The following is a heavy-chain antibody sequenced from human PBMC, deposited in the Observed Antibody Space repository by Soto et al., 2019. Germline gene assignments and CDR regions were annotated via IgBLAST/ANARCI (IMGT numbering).Heavy chain of an antibody. CDR3: VKSGDNYNLLDY. CDR1: GFTLSYHY. V-gene: IGHV3-11*06. Sequence: GGSLRLSCGASGFTLSYHYMSWIRQAPGKGLEWIGYSSNSGSFTRYADSVKGRFSISRDNAKSSLYLQISSLRGDDTATYYCVKSGDNYNLLDYWGQGTPVTVSS. D-gene: IGHD1-1*01. J-gene: IGHJ4*02. CDR2: SSNSGSFT.